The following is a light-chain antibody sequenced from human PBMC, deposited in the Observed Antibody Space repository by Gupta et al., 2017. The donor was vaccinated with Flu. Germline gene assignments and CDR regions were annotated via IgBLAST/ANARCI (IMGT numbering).Light chain of an antibody. CDR3: QQYDSTPLT. Sequence: DIVMTQSPASLAVSLGERATINCKSSQSVLYSSNNKNYLAWYQQKPGQPPKLLIYWASTRESGVPDRFSGSGSGTDFTLTISSLQAEDVAVYYCQQYDSTPLTFGGGTKVEIK. CDR1: QSVLYSSNNKNY. J-gene: IGKJ4*01. CDR2: WAS. V-gene: IGKV4-1*01.